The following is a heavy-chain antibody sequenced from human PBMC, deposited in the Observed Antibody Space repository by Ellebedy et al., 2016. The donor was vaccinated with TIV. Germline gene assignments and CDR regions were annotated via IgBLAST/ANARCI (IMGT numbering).Heavy chain of an antibody. CDR3: ARGRYNWNEYYYYYYGMDV. D-gene: IGHD1-1*01. V-gene: IGHV1-2*02. CDR1: GYTFTGYY. CDR2: INPNSGGT. J-gene: IGHJ6*02. Sequence: ASVKVSCXASGYTFTGYYMHWVRQAPGQGLEWMGWINPNSGGTNYAQKFQGRVTMTRDTSISTAYMELSRLRSDDTAVYYCARGRYNWNEYYYYYYGMDVWGQGTTVTVSS.